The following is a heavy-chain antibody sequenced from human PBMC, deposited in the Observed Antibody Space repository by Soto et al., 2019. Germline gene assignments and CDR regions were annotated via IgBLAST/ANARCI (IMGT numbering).Heavy chain of an antibody. CDR1: GGTFSSYA. CDR3: ARDPLLLPSGSYYFDY. V-gene: IGHV1-69*06. J-gene: IGHJ4*02. Sequence: SVKVSCKASGGTFSSYAISWVRQAPGQGLEWMGGIIPIFGTANYAQKFQGRVTITADKSTSTAYMELSSLRSEDTAVYYCARDPLLLPSGSYYFDYWGQGTLVTVSS. D-gene: IGHD1-26*01. CDR2: IIPIFGTA.